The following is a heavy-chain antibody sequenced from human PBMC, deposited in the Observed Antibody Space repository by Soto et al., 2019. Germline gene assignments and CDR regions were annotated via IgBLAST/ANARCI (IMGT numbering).Heavy chain of an antibody. V-gene: IGHV3-21*01. CDR2: ISSSSSYI. CDR3: ARVGDYDSSGYYSTMPFDY. D-gene: IGHD3-22*01. J-gene: IGHJ4*02. CDR1: GFTFSSYS. Sequence: GGSLRLSCAASGFTFSSYSMNWVRQAPGKGLEWVSSISSSSSYIYYADSVKGRFTISRDNAKNSLYLQMNSLRAEDTAVYYCARVGDYDSSGYYSTMPFDYWGQGTLVTVSS.